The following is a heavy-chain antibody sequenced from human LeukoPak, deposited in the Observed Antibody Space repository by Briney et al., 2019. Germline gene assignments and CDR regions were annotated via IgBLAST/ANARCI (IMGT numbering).Heavy chain of an antibody. D-gene: IGHD3-10*01. Sequence: PGGSLRLSCAASGFTFTSHGMHWVRQAPGKGLEWVAHIRYDGSNKYYADSVKGRFTISRDDSKKMLYLQMNSLRPEDTAVYYCARGRRSGGITMIRGVKDRGWSDFWGQGTLVTVSS. V-gene: IGHV3-30*02. CDR2: IRYDGSNK. CDR3: ARGRRSGGITMIRGVKDRGWSDF. CDR1: GFTFTSHG. J-gene: IGHJ5*01.